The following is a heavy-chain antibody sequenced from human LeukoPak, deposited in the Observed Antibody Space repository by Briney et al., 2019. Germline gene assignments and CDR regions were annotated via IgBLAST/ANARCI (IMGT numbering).Heavy chain of an antibody. V-gene: IGHV4-34*01. D-gene: IGHD7-27*01. CDR3: ARASKLGMPKARDEIDY. Sequence: SETLSLTCAVYGGSFSGYYWSWIRQPPGKGLEWIGEINHSGSTNYNPSLKSRVTISVDTSKNQFSLKLSSVTAADTAVYYCARASKLGMPKARDEIDYWGQGTLVTVSS. CDR1: GGSFSGYY. CDR2: INHSGST. J-gene: IGHJ4*02.